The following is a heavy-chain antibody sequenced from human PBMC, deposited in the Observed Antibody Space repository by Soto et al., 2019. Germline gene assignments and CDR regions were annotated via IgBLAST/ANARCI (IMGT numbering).Heavy chain of an antibody. Sequence: PGGSLRLSCAASGFSCSSYDMSQVRQAPGKGLEWVSTILVGGSTHYPDSVKGRFTISRDYSKNTLFLQMNSLTAGDTAVYYCAKATATGGGAFDICGQGTVVTVSS. D-gene: IGHD2-8*02. CDR3: AKATATGGGAFDI. CDR1: GFSCSSYD. J-gene: IGHJ3*02. V-gene: IGHV3-23*01. CDR2: ILVGGST.